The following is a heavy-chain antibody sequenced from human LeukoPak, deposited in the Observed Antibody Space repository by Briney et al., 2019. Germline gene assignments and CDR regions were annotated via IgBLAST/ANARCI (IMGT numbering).Heavy chain of an antibody. V-gene: IGHV1-8*01. D-gene: IGHD1-26*01. Sequence: ASVKVSCKASGYTFTSYDINWVRQATGQGLEWMGWMNPNSGNTGYAQKFQGRVTMTRNTSISTAYMELSSLRSGDTAVYYCARFAKMGATTANYYMDVWGKGTTVTVSS. J-gene: IGHJ6*03. CDR3: ARFAKMGATTANYYMDV. CDR1: GYTFTSYD. CDR2: MNPNSGNT.